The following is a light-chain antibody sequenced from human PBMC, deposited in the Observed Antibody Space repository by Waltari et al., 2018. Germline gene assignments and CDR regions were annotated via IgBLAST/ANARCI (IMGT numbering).Light chain of an antibody. CDR2: GAS. Sequence: DIMMTQSPATLSVSPGERATLSCRASQSLNNNLAWYQQRPGQAPRLLFYGASTRATGVPGRFSGSGSGTEFTLTISSLQSEDFAVYYCQQYNNWPRTFGQGTKVEIK. V-gene: IGKV3-15*01. CDR1: QSLNNN. J-gene: IGKJ1*01. CDR3: QQYNNWPRT.